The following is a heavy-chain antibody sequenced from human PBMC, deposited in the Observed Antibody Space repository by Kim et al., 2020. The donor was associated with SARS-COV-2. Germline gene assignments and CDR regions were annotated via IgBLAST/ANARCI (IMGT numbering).Heavy chain of an antibody. CDR1: GYTFTGYY. V-gene: IGHV1-2*06. CDR3: AREGQLTSSDPQRYYYYGMDV. D-gene: IGHD5-18*01. Sequence: ASVKVSCKASGYTFTGYYMHWVRQAPGQGLEWMGRINPNSGGTNYAQKFQGRVTMTRDTSISTAYMELSRLRSDDTAVYYCAREGQLTSSDPQRYYYYGMDVWGQGTTVTVSS. J-gene: IGHJ6*02. CDR2: INPNSGGT.